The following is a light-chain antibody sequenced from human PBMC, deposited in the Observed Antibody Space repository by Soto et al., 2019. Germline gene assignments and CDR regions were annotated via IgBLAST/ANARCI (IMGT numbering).Light chain of an antibody. CDR1: SSDVGGYNY. V-gene: IGLV2-14*01. CDR3: NSYTTSSTVI. CDR2: DVN. Sequence: QSALTQPASVSGSPGQSITISCTGTSSDVGGYNYFSWYQQHPGKAPKLMIYDVNNRPSGVSNRFSGSKSGNTASLTISGLQAEDEADYYCNSYTTSSTVIFGGGTKLTVL. J-gene: IGLJ2*01.